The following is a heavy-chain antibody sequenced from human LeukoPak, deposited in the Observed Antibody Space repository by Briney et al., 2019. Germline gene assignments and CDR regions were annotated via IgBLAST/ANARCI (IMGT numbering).Heavy chain of an antibody. D-gene: IGHD3-9*01. CDR1: GFPFTSYG. J-gene: IGHJ4*02. CDR3: ARDRIRNFDYMYYFDS. V-gene: IGHV3-30-3*01. CDR2: VSYDGSSQ. Sequence: GGSLRLSCAASGFPFTSYGIHWVRQAPGKGLEWVAFVSYDGSSQYYADSVKGRFTISRDNSKNTPYLQMNSLRAEDTSVYYCARDRIRNFDYMYYFDSWGQGTLVTVSS.